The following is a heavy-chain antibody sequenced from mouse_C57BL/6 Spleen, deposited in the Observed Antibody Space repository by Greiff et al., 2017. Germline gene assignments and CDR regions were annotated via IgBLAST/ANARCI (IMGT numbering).Heavy chain of an antibody. J-gene: IGHJ2*01. Sequence: EVKVEESGGGLVQPGGSMTLSCAASGFTFSDAWMDWVRQSPEKGLEWVAEIRNKANNHATYYAESVKGRFTISRDDSKSSVYLQMNSLRAEDTGIYYCTRNYDYDVRFDYWGQGTTLTVSS. CDR2: IRNKANNHAT. D-gene: IGHD2-4*01. CDR3: TRNYDYDVRFDY. CDR1: GFTFSDAW. V-gene: IGHV6-6*01.